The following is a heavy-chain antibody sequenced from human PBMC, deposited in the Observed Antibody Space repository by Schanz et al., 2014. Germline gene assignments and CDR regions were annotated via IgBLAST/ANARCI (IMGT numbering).Heavy chain of an antibody. CDR1: GFTVSSNY. CDR2: IYSGGST. D-gene: IGHD3-22*01. Sequence: EVQLVESGGGLVQPGRSLRLSCAASGFTVSSNYMSWVRQAPGKGLEWVSVIYSGGSTYYADSVKGRFTISRHNSKNTLYLQMNSLRAEDTAVYFCAKSYDTSGYSGFDYWGQGTLVTVSS. V-gene: IGHV3-53*04. CDR3: AKSYDTSGYSGFDY. J-gene: IGHJ4*02.